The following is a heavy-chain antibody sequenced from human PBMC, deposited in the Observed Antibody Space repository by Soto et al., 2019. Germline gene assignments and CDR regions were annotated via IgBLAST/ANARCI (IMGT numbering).Heavy chain of an antibody. J-gene: IGHJ4*02. Sequence: GVSMRLWWAAVGCTFLNYAMHWIRQAPANGLEWVAVISYDGSNKYYADSVKGRFTISRDNSKNTLYLQMNSLRAEDTAVYYCARDYRPIAVAGRYFDYWGQAILGTVSS. CDR3: ARDYRPIAVAGRYFDY. CDR1: GCTFLNYA. D-gene: IGHD6-19*01. CDR2: ISYDGSNK. V-gene: IGHV3-30-3*01.